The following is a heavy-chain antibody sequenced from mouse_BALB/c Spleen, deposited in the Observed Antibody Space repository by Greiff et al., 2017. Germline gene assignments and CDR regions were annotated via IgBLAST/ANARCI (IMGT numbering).Heavy chain of an antibody. CDR1: GYTFSSYW. J-gene: IGHJ3*01. CDR3: SRLGRYDPAWFAY. D-gene: IGHD2-14*01. CDR2: ILPGSGST. V-gene: IGHV1-9*01. Sequence: QVQLQQSGAELMKPGASVKISCKATGYTFSSYWIEWVKQRPGHGLEWIGEILPGSGSTNYNEKFKGKATFTADISSNTAYMQLSSLTSEDSAVYYCSRLGRYDPAWFAYWGQGTPVTVSA.